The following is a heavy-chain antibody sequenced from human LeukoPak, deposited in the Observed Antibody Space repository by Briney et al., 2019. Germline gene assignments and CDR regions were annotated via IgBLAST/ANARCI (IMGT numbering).Heavy chain of an antibody. J-gene: IGHJ5*02. CDR1: GGSISSYY. D-gene: IGHD5-18*01. CDR2: IYYSGST. Sequence: SETLSLTCTVSGGSISSYYWSWIRQPPGKGLEWIGYIYYSGSTNYNPSLKSRVTISVDTSKNQFSLKLSSVTAADTAVYYCARVRYSYGSGKWFDPWGQGTLVTVSS. V-gene: IGHV4-59*01. CDR3: ARVRYSYGSGKWFDP.